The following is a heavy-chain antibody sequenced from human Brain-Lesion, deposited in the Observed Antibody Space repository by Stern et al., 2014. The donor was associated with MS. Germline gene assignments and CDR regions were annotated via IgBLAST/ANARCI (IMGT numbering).Heavy chain of an antibody. CDR3: AKVWLGELPENPFDY. J-gene: IGHJ4*02. CDR2: IHYRGST. CDR1: GGSISSNSYY. Sequence: QVQLVQSGPGLVKPSETQSLTCTVSGGSISSNSYYWGWIRQPPGKGLEWFGSIHYRGSTYYNPSLKSLVPIPKDTPKNQFSLNLPSVTAADTAVYFCAKVWLGELPENPFDYWGQGTLVTVSS. D-gene: IGHD3-10*01. V-gene: IGHV4-39*01.